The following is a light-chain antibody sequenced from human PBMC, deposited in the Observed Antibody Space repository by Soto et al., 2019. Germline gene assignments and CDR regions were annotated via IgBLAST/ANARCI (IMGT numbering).Light chain of an antibody. Sequence: QSALTQPASVSGSPGQSITISCTGTSSDVGGYNYVSWYQQHPGKAPKLMIYDVSNRPSGVSNRFSGSKSGNTASLTISGLQPEDEADYHCSSYTSSSTLVFGGGTKLTVL. CDR1: SSDVGGYNY. J-gene: IGLJ2*01. V-gene: IGLV2-14*01. CDR3: SSYTSSSTLV. CDR2: DVS.